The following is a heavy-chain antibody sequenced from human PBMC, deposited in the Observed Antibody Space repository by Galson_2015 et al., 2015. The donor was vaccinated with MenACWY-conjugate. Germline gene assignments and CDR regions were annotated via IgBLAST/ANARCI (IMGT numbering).Heavy chain of an antibody. CDR3: VKETGRSDFCMGPRSFHM. CDR2: ISWNNFNI. D-gene: IGHD1-26*01. CDR1: DFNFGDYG. V-gene: IGHV3-9*01. J-gene: IGHJ3*02. Sequence: SLRLSCAASDFNFGDYGMHWVRQAPGKGLEWVSGISWNNFNIAYADYVKGRFTVSRDNAKNSLYLQMNSLRDEDTAFYYCVKETGRSDFCMGPRSFHMWSRGTLLIVSS.